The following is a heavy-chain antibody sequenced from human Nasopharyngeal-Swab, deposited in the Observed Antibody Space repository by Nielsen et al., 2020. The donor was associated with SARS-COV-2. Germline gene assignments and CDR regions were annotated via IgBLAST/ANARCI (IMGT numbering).Heavy chain of an antibody. D-gene: IGHD3-3*01. CDR2: IYYGGST. V-gene: IGHV4-39*01. Sequence: GSLRLSCTVSGGSISSSSYYWGWIRQPPGKGLEWIGSIYYGGSTYYNPSLKSRVTISVDTSKDQFSLKLSSVTAADTAVYYCARHQEFTIFGVVIRGAFDIWGQGTMVTVSS. J-gene: IGHJ3*02. CDR3: ARHQEFTIFGVVIRGAFDI. CDR1: GGSISSSSYY.